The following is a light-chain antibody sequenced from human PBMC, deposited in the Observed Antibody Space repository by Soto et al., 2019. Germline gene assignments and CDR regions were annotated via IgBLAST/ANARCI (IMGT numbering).Light chain of an antibody. V-gene: IGLV2-14*01. CDR1: SSDVGDYNY. J-gene: IGLJ1*01. Sequence: HSVLTQPPSASGSPGQSVTISCTGTSSDVGDYNYVSWYQQHPGKAPKVMIYEVSNRPSGVSNRFSGSKSGNAASLTISGLQAEDEADYYCSSYRSIGTLVFGTGTKVTVL. CDR3: SSYRSIGTLV. CDR2: EVS.